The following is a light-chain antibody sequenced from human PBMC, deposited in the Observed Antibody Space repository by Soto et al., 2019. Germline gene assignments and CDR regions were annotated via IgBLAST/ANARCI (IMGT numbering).Light chain of an antibody. J-gene: IGLJ3*02. CDR2: EVS. V-gene: IGLV2-23*02. Sequence: QSALTQPASVSVSPGQSITISCTGTNSDVGGYNHVSWYQQPPGKAPRLMIYEVSERPSGVSNRFSGSKSGNTASLTISGLQAEDEADYYCCSFARSSTWVFGGGTKLTVL. CDR1: NSDVGGYNH. CDR3: CSFARSSTWV.